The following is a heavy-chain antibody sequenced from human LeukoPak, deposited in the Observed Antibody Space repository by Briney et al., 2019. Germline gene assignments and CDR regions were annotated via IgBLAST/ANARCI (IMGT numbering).Heavy chain of an antibody. J-gene: IGHJ3*02. CDR2: INYGGTS. CDR3: ARQAHAAGYYTGALDM. V-gene: IGHV4-59*08. Sequence: SETLSLTCTVSGGSISGYYWSWIRQTPGKGLEWIAYINYGGTSDYNPTLKSRVTISVDTSENQLSLKLASVTAADTALYYCARQAHAAGYYTGALDMWGLGTMVTVSS. CDR1: GGSISGYY. D-gene: IGHD3/OR15-3a*01.